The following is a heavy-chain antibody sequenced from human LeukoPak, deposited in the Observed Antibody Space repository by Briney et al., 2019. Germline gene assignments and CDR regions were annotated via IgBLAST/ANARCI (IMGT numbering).Heavy chain of an antibody. CDR2: IKSKTDGGTT. CDR3: TTEYYDILTGYFPIDY. J-gene: IGHJ4*02. D-gene: IGHD3-9*01. V-gene: IGHV3-15*01. CDR1: GFTFSNAR. Sequence: GGSLRLSCAASGFTFSNARMSWVRQAPGKGLEWAGRIKSKTDGGTTDYAAPVKGRFTISRDDSKNTLYLQMNSLKTEDTAVYYCTTEYYDILTGYFPIDYWGQGTLVTVSS.